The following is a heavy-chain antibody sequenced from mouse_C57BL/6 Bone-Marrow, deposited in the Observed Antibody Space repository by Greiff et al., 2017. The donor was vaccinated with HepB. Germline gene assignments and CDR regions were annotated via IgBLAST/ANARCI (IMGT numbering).Heavy chain of an antibody. CDR3: ARGRLPWYFDV. CDR2: IDPSDSYT. J-gene: IGHJ1*03. Sequence: VQLQQPGAELVRPGTSVKLSCKASGYTFTSYWMHWVKQRPGQGLEWIGVIDPSDSYTNYNQKFKGKATLTVDTSSSTAYMQLSSLTSEDSAVYYCARGRLPWYFDVWGTGTTVTVSS. D-gene: IGHD2-2*01. CDR1: GYTFTSYW. V-gene: IGHV1-59*01.